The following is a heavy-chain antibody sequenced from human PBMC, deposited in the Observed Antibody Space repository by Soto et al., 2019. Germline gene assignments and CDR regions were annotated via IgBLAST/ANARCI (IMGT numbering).Heavy chain of an antibody. CDR3: ARQGFGTIHGLVDV. J-gene: IGHJ6*02. V-gene: IGHV4-30-2*01. Sequence: SETLSLTCAVSGGSISSGGYSWSWIRQPPGKGLEWIGYIYHSGSTYYNPSLKSRVTISVDRSKDQFSLKLSSVTAADTAVYYCARQGFGTIHGLVDVWGQGTTVTVSS. D-gene: IGHD3-10*01. CDR1: GGSISSGGYS. CDR2: IYHSGST.